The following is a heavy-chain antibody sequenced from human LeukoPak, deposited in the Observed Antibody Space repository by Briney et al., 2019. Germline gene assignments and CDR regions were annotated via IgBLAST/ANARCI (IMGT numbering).Heavy chain of an antibody. CDR2: INPSDSDT. CDR1: GYSFTSYW. D-gene: IGHD3-3*01. J-gene: IGHJ4*02. Sequence: GESLKISCKGSGYSFTSYWIGWVRQMPGKGLEWMGIINPSDSDTRYSPSFQGQVITSVDKSIRSAYLQWISLKASDTAMYYCARQGVGVAFDYWGQGTLVTVSS. V-gene: IGHV5-51*01. CDR3: ARQGVGVAFDY.